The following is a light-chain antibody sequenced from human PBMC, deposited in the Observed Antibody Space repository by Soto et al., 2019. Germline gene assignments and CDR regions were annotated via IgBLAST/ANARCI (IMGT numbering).Light chain of an antibody. CDR3: SSHSGINNVI. V-gene: IGLV2-8*01. CDR2: EVS. Sequence: QSALTPPPSASGSPGHSVTISCTGTSSDVGGYDYVSWYQQQSGKAPKLIIYEVSRRPSGVPDRFSGSKSGDTASLTVSGLQAEDEADYYCSSHSGINNVIFGAGTKLTVL. J-gene: IGLJ1*01. CDR1: SSDVGGYDY.